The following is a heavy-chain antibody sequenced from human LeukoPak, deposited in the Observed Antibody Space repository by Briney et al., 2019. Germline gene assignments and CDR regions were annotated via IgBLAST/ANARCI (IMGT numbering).Heavy chain of an antibody. Sequence: KPSETLFLTCAVYGGSFSGYYWSWIRQPPGKGLEWIGEINHSGSTNYNPSLKSRVTISVDTSKNQFSLKLSSVTAADTAVYYCARSTSDGDYRLLDAFDIWGQGTMVTVSS. CDR1: GGSFSGYY. D-gene: IGHD4-17*01. CDR2: INHSGST. V-gene: IGHV4-34*01. CDR3: ARSTSDGDYRLLDAFDI. J-gene: IGHJ3*02.